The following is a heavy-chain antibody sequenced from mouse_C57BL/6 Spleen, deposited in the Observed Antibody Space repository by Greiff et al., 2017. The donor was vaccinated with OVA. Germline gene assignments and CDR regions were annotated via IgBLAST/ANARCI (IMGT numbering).Heavy chain of an antibody. CDR2: INPNNGGT. D-gene: IGHD1-1*01. V-gene: IGHV1-22*01. CDR1: GYTFTDYN. CDR3: AGGSSYWYFDV. Sequence: EVHLVESGPELVKPGASVKMSCKASGYTFTDYNMHWVKQSHGKSLEWIGYINPNNGGTSYNQKFKGKATLTVNKSSSTAYMELRSLTSEDSAVYYCAGGSSYWYFDVWGTGTTVTVSS. J-gene: IGHJ1*03.